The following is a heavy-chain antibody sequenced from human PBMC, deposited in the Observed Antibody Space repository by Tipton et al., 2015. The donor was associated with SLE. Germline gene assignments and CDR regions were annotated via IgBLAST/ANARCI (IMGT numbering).Heavy chain of an antibody. CDR1: GGSISSSSYS. J-gene: IGHJ4*02. Sequence: TLSLTCTVSGGSISSSSYSWGWIRQPPGKGLEWIGTIYFSGTSYYNPSLQSRVIISVDTSKNQFSLKLSSVTAADTAFYYCARLRSDRQMTDYYFDYWGQGTLVTVSS. D-gene: IGHD6-19*01. CDR3: ARLRSDRQMTDYYFDY. CDR2: IYFSGTS. V-gene: IGHV4-39*07.